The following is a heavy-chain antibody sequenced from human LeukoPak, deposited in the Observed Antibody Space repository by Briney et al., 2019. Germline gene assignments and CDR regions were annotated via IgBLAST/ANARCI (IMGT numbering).Heavy chain of an antibody. D-gene: IGHD3-10*01. CDR3: ARGPYYGSGANWFDP. Sequence: GGSLRLSCAASGFTFSSYSMNWVRQAPGKGLEWVSSISSSSSYIYYADSVKGRFTISRDNAKNSLYLQMNSLRAEDTAVYYCARGPYYGSGANWFDPWGQGTLVTVSS. J-gene: IGHJ5*02. CDR2: ISSSSSYI. V-gene: IGHV3-21*01. CDR1: GFTFSSYS.